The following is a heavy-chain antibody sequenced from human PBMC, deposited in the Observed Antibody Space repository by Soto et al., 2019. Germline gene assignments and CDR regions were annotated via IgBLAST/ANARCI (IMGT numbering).Heavy chain of an antibody. D-gene: IGHD6-13*01. CDR2: INHSGST. V-gene: IGHV4-34*01. CDR1: GGSFSGYY. Sequence: SETLSLTCAVYGGSFSGYYWSWIRQPPGKGLEWIGEINHSGSTNYNPSLKSRVTISVDTSKNQFSLKLSSVTAADTAVYYCARGTGSSWYLYYYYGMDVWGKGTTVTVSS. J-gene: IGHJ6*04. CDR3: ARGTGSSWYLYYYYGMDV.